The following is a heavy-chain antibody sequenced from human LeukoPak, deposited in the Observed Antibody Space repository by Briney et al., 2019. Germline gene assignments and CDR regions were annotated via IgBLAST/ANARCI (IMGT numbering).Heavy chain of an antibody. Sequence: PGGSLRLSCAASGFTFSSYSMNWVRHAPGKGLVWVSRIDNDGSDTTYADSVRGRFTISRDNAKNTLYLQMDSLRAEDTAVYYCVRDRPHNWFDPWGQGTLVTVSS. D-gene: IGHD6-6*01. CDR3: VRDRPHNWFDP. CDR2: IDNDGSDT. CDR1: GFTFSSYS. J-gene: IGHJ5*02. V-gene: IGHV3-74*01.